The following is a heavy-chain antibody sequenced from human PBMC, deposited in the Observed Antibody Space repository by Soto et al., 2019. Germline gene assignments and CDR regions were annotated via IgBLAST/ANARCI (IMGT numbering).Heavy chain of an antibody. J-gene: IGHJ6*02. CDR3: ARDVVSAAIYYYYGMDV. CDR1: GFTFSSYG. D-gene: IGHD2-2*01. V-gene: IGHV3-33*01. Sequence: PGGSLRLSCAASGFTFSSYGMHWVRQAPGKGLEWVAVIWYDGSNKYYADSVKGRFTISRDNSKNTLYLQMNSLRAEDTAVYYCARDVVSAAIYYYYGMDVWGQGTTVTVSS. CDR2: IWYDGSNK.